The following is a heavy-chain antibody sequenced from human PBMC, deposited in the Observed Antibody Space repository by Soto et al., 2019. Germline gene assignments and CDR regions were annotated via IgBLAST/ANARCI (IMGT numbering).Heavy chain of an antibody. CDR1: GGSISSSSYY. CDR3: ARHAASESYQLPYFHH. D-gene: IGHD2-2*01. J-gene: IGHJ1*01. Sequence: PSETLSLTCTVSGGSISSSSYYWGWIRQPPGKGLEWIGSIYYSGSTYYNPSLKSRVTISVDTSKNQFSLKLSSVTAADTAVYYCARHAASESYQLPYFHHCGQGTLVPVSS. CDR2: IYYSGST. V-gene: IGHV4-39*01.